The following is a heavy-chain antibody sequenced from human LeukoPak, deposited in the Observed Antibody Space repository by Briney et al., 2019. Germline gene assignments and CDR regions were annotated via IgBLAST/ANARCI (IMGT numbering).Heavy chain of an antibody. D-gene: IGHD2-2*01. Sequence: ASVKVSCKASGYTFTSYYMHWVRQAPGQGLEWMGWIRAYNGNTNYAQKLQGRVTMTTDTSTSTAYMELRSLRSDDTAVYYCARDDCSSTSCYALIAYYYYGMDVWGQGTTVTVSS. J-gene: IGHJ6*02. CDR2: IRAYNGNT. V-gene: IGHV1-18*04. CDR1: GYTFTSYY. CDR3: ARDDCSSTSCYALIAYYYYGMDV.